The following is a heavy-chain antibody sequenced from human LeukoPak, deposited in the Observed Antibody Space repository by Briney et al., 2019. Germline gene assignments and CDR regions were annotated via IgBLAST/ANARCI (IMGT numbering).Heavy chain of an antibody. V-gene: IGHV1-18*01. CDR1: GYTFTSYG. J-gene: IGHJ6*03. Sequence: ASVKVPCKASGYTFTSYGISWVRQAPGQGLEWMGWISAYNGNTSYAQKLQGRVTMTTDTSTSTAYMELRSLRSDDTAVYYCARGQDTPYYYYMDVWGKGTTVTVSS. D-gene: IGHD2-15*01. CDR3: ARGQDTPYYYYMDV. CDR2: ISAYNGNT.